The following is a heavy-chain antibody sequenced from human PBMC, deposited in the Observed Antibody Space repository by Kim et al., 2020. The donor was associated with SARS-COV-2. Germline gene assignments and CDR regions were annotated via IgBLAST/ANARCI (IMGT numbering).Heavy chain of an antibody. V-gene: IGHV3-23*01. CDR2: ISGSGGST. CDR3: AKRPRIVVVQYYFDY. CDR1: GFTFSSYA. D-gene: IGHD2-2*01. Sequence: GGSLRLSCAASGFTFSSYAMSWVRQAPGKGLEWVSAISGSGGSTYYADSVKGRFTISRDNSKNTLYLQMNSLRAEDTAVYYCAKRPRIVVVQYYFDYWGQGTLVTVSS. J-gene: IGHJ4*02.